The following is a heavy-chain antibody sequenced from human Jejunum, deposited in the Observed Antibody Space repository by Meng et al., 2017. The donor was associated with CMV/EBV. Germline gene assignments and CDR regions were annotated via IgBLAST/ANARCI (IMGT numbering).Heavy chain of an antibody. V-gene: IGHV3-9*01. D-gene: IGHD3-9*01. CDR3: AKSTRGYYDTTGYFES. J-gene: IGHJ4*02. CDR2: ISWNSGAI. Sequence: FRFNDYAMRWVRQAPGKGLEWVSGISWNSGAIGYADSIKGRFTISRDNGKNTLYLQMNDLRPEDTAFYYCAKSTRGYYDTTGYFESWGQGTPVTVSS. CDR1: FRFNDYA.